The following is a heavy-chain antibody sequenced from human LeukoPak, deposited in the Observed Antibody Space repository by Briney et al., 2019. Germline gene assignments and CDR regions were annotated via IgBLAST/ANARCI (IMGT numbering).Heavy chain of an antibody. Sequence: SETLSLTCTVSGGSITSYYWSWIRQPPGKGLEWIGYIYYSGSTKYNPSLKSRVTISVHTSKNQFSLKLSSVTAAVTAVYYCARHLSVTPYFDYWGQGSLVTVSS. CDR2: IYYSGST. J-gene: IGHJ4*02. CDR1: GGSITSYY. D-gene: IGHD4-17*01. V-gene: IGHV4-59*01. CDR3: ARHLSVTPYFDY.